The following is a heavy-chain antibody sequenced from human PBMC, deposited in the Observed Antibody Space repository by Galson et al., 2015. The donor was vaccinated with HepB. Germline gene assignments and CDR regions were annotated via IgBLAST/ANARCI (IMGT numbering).Heavy chain of an antibody. CDR2: INGRGSTR. D-gene: IGHD3-3*01. V-gene: IGHV3-23*01. Sequence: SLRLSCAGSGFIFRHHAMAWIRQAPGKGLEWVSGINGRGSTRSYCDAVKGRFSISRDNSKDTVFLQMDNLRPGDTAVYYCVKEGACFGGDWFDPWGQGALVTVS. CDR1: GFIFRHHA. J-gene: IGHJ5*02. CDR3: VKEGACFGGDWFDP.